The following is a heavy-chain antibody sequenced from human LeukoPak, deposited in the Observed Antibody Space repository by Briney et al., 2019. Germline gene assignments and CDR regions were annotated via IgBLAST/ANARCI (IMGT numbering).Heavy chain of an antibody. CDR1: GGSISSYY. D-gene: IGHD6-19*01. Sequence: SETLSLTCTVSGGSISSYYWSWIRQPPGKGLEWIGYIYYSGSTNYNPSLKSRVTISVDTSKNQFSLKLSSVTAADTAVYYCARGRSSGWYSRVGNAFDIWGQGTMVTVSS. J-gene: IGHJ3*02. CDR2: IYYSGST. CDR3: ARGRSSGWYSRVGNAFDI. V-gene: IGHV4-59*01.